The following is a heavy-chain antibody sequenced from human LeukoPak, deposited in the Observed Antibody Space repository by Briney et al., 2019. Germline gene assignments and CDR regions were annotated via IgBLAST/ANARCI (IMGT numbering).Heavy chain of an antibody. CDR1: GGSFSGYY. V-gene: IGHV4-34*01. CDR3: ARGLAAAETYGYYFDY. D-gene: IGHD6-13*01. J-gene: IGHJ4*02. CDR2: INHSGST. Sequence: SETLSLTCAVYGGSFSGYYWSWIRQPPGKGLEWIGEINHSGSTNYNPSLKSRVTISVDTSKNQFSLKLSSVTAADTAVYYCARGLAAAETYGYYFDYWGQGTLVTVSS.